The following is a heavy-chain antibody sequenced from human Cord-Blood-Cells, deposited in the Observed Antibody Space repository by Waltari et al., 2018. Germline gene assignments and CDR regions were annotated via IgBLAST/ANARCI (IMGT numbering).Heavy chain of an antibody. J-gene: IGHJ4*02. D-gene: IGHD6-13*01. CDR1: GFTFSSYG. Sequence: QVQLVESGGGVVQPGRSLRLSCAASGFTFSSYGMHWVRQAPGKGLEWVAVIWYDGSNKYYADSVKGRFTISIDNSKNTLYLQMNSLRAEDTAVYYCARGRGIAAAVHYFDYWGQGTLVTVSS. CDR2: IWYDGSNK. V-gene: IGHV3-33*01. CDR3: ARGRGIAAAVHYFDY.